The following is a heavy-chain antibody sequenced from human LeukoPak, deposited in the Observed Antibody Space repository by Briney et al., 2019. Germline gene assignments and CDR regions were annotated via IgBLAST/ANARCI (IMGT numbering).Heavy chain of an antibody. CDR1: GFTFSSYG. D-gene: IGHD2-21*02. CDR3: EGDIAYCGGDCYTDFDY. V-gene: IGHV3-30*02. CDR2: IRYDGSNK. J-gene: IGHJ4*02. Sequence: GGSLRLSCAASGFTFSSYGMHWVRQAPGKGLEWVAFIRYDGSNKYYADSVKGRFTISRDNSKNTLYLQMNSLRAEDTAVYYCEGDIAYCGGDCYTDFDYWGQGTLVTVSS.